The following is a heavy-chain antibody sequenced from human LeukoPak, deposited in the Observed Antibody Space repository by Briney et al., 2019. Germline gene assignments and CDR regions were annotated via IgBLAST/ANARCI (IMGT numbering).Heavy chain of an antibody. CDR2: INPNSGST. V-gene: IGHV1-2*02. CDR1: VYTFTDYY. Sequence: ASVTVSCKTSVYTFTDYYIHWVRQAPGQGFEWMGWINPNSGSTSYAQKFQDRVTLTRDTSISTAYMELSRLRSDDTAVYYCARHPNLDSWGQGTLVIVSS. J-gene: IGHJ4*02. CDR3: ARHPNLDS.